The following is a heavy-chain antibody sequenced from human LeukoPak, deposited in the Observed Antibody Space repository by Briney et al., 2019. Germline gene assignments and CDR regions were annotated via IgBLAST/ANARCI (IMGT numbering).Heavy chain of an antibody. V-gene: IGHV4-59*01. CDR1: GGSISSYY. Sequence: SETLSLTCSVSGGSISSYYWSWIRQPPEKELEWIGYIHYSGSTSYNPSLKSRVTMSVDTSKNQFSLKVSSVTAADTAVYFCARGGGSWYADYWGQGILVTVSS. D-gene: IGHD6-13*01. CDR3: ARGGGSWYADY. CDR2: IHYSGST. J-gene: IGHJ4*02.